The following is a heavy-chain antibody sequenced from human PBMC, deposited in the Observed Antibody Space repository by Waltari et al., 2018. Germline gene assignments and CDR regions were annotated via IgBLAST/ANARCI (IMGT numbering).Heavy chain of an antibody. V-gene: IGHV3-74*01. CDR1: EFTLSSYW. CDR2: INSDGRET. J-gene: IGHJ6*01. Sequence: EAPLVGSGGTLVQHGGSLRLSCAASEFTLSSYWMHWVRQAPGKRLVCASRINSDGRETIYTSSVKGQFTISRENARNTVYLQLNSMGLEETAVYYCARKRGHSYGMDVWGQWTTFTVSP. CDR3: ARKRGHSYGMDV.